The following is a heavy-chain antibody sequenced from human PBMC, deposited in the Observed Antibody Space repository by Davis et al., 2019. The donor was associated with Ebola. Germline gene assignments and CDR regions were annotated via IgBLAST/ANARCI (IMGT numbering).Heavy chain of an antibody. CDR3: AREFGHYYDSTGYGYFDY. V-gene: IGHV4-61*01. CDR1: GGPVRSSSHY. Sequence: PSETLSLTCTVSGGPVRSSSHYWSWIRQPPGKRLEWIGYIFYSGSTKYNPSLKGRVTILVDTSKNQFSLKLSSVTDADTAVYYCAREFGHYYDSTGYGYFDYWSQGTLVTVSS. D-gene: IGHD3-22*01. J-gene: IGHJ4*02. CDR2: IFYSGST.